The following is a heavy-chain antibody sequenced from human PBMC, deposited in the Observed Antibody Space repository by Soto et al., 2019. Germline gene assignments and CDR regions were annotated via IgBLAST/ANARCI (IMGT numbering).Heavy chain of an antibody. Sequence: QVHLEESGGGVVQPGTSLRLSCVASGFTFSSYGMHWVRQAPGKGLEWVAVIPNTENKKYYADSVKGRFTISRDNSQNTLFLQMDSLMSEVTAMYYCARTAGGRVRGALDIWGQGTMVTVS. D-gene: IGHD6-13*01. CDR2: IPNTENKK. CDR1: GFTFSSYG. V-gene: IGHV3-30-3*01. J-gene: IGHJ3*02. CDR3: ARTAGGRVRGALDI.